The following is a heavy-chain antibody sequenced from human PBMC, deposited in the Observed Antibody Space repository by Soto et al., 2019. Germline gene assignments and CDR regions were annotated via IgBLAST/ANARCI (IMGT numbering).Heavy chain of an antibody. Sequence: GGSLRLSCAASGFTFNNYGMNWVRQAPGKGLEWVAIISNDGSNKYYIESVRGRFTISRDNSKNMLFLQMNSLRVEDTAVYFCTKDGSFDSDGSLYYYYYGMDVWAQGTTVTVSS. CDR1: GFTFNNYG. D-gene: IGHD2-15*01. CDR3: TKDGSFDSDGSLYYYYYGMDV. J-gene: IGHJ6*02. V-gene: IGHV3-30*18. CDR2: ISNDGSNK.